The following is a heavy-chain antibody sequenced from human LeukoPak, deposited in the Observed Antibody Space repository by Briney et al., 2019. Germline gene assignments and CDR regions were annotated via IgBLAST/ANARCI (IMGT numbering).Heavy chain of an antibody. CDR3: ARSRGGFGDYGSWFDP. CDR1: GGSLSSYF. V-gene: IGHV4-4*08. Sequence: PAGTLALTCTVSGGSLSSYFWNWIRQPPGKGLEWIGYMHNSGTSNYNPSPKSRVTRALYTSKNQFSLKLNSVTAADTAVYYCARSRGGFGDYGSWFDPWGQGTLVTVSS. J-gene: IGHJ5*02. D-gene: IGHD4-17*01. CDR2: MHNSGTS.